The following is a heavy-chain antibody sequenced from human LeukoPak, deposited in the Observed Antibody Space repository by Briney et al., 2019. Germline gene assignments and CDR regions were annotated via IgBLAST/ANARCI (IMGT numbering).Heavy chain of an antibody. CDR1: GFTFRSYW. D-gene: IGHD6-6*01. CDR3: MAESSSPWEGY. J-gene: IGHJ4*02. V-gene: IGHV3-7*01. Sequence: GGSLRLSCAASGFTFRSYWMSWVRQAPGKGPEWVANIKEDGSVKNYVDSVKGRFTISRDNAKNSLYLQMNSLRAEDTAVYYCMAESSSPWEGYWGQGTLVTVSS. CDR2: IKEDGSVK.